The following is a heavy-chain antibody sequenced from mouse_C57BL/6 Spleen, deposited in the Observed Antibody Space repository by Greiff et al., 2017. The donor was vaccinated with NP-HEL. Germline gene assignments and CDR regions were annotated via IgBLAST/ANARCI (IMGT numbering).Heavy chain of an antibody. CDR1: GYTFTSYG. V-gene: IGHV1-81*01. Sequence: VQLVESGAELARPGASVKLSCKASGYTFTSYGISWVKQRTGQGLEWIGEIYPRSGNTYYNEKFKGQATLTADKSSSTEYMELRSLTSEDSAVYFCARDWIYGVPYFDYWGQGTTLTVSS. CDR3: ARDWIYGVPYFDY. D-gene: IGHD1-1*02. J-gene: IGHJ2*01. CDR2: IYPRSGNT.